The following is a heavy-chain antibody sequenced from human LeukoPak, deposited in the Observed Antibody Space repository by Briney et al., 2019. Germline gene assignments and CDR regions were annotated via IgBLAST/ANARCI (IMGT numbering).Heavy chain of an antibody. V-gene: IGHV1-46*01. J-gene: IGHJ5*02. Sequence: ASVKVSCKASGYTFTSYYMHWVRQAPGQGLEWMGIINPSDGSTSYAQKFQGRVTMTRDMSTSTVYMELSSLRSEDTAVYYCARMTDGDWFDPWGQGTLVTVSS. CDR3: ARMTDGDWFDP. D-gene: IGHD3-10*01. CDR2: INPSDGST. CDR1: GYTFTSYY.